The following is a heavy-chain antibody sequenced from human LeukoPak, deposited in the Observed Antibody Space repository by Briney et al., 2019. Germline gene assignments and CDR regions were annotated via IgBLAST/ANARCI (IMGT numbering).Heavy chain of an antibody. CDR2: ISGTGVNT. CDR3: AKGPLIEVAGTTWDY. CDR1: GVTFSSYA. Sequence: GGSLRLSCAASGVTFSSYAMSWVRQAPGKGLDWVSAISGTGVNTYYADSVKGRFTISRDNSKNTLYLQMTSLRAEDTAVYYCAKGPLIEVAGTTWDYWGQGTLVTVSS. V-gene: IGHV3-23*01. J-gene: IGHJ4*02. D-gene: IGHD6-19*01.